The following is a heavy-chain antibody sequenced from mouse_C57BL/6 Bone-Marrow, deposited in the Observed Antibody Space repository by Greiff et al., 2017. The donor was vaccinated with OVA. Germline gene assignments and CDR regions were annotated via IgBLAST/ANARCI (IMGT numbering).Heavy chain of an antibody. CDR2: IRRKSNNYAT. V-gene: IGHV10-1*01. CDR1: GFSFTTYA. D-gene: IGHD2-4*01. CDR3: VGHGVGWYDYDDGVFAY. J-gene: IGHJ3*01. Sequence: EVQRVESGGGLVQPKGSLKLSCAASGFSFTTYAMNWVRQAPGQGLEWVARIRRKSNNYATYYADSVKDRFTISRADSESMLYPKMNNWKTEDTAMDYGVGHGVGWYDYDDGVFAYGGQGTRVTVSA.